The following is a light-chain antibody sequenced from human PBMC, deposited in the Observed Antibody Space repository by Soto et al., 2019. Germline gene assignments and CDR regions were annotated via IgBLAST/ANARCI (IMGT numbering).Light chain of an antibody. CDR1: SSNIGAGYD. Sequence: QSVLTQPPSVSRTPGQRVTISCTRSSSNIGAGYDVHWYQQLPGTAPKLLIYGNSNRPSGVPDRFSGSKSGTSASLAITGLQAEDEADYYCQSYDSSLSGLVFGGGTKVTVL. CDR2: GNS. V-gene: IGLV1-40*01. J-gene: IGLJ2*01. CDR3: QSYDSSLSGLV.